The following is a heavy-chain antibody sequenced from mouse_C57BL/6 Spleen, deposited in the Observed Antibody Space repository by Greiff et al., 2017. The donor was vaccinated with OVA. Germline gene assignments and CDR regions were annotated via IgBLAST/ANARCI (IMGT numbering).Heavy chain of an antibody. J-gene: IGHJ2*01. Sequence: EVKLMESEGGLVQPGSSMKLSCTASGFTFSDYYMAWVRQVPEKGLEWVANINYDGSSTYYLDSLKSRFIISRDNAKNILYLQMSSLKSEDTATDYCARTPYFDYWGQGTTLTVSS. CDR1: GFTFSDYY. CDR3: ARTPYFDY. CDR2: INYDGSST. V-gene: IGHV5-16*01.